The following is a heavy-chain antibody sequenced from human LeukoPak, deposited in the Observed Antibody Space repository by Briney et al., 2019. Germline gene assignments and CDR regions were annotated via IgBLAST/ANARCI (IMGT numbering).Heavy chain of an antibody. CDR3: ARASAAMWFDP. D-gene: IGHD6-25*01. CDR1: GGSISSSSYY. J-gene: IGHJ5*02. Sequence: SETLSLTCTVSGGSISSSSYYWGWIRQPPGKGLEWIGYIYYSGSTSYNPSLKSRVTISVDTSKNQFSLKLSSVTAADTAVYYCARASAAMWFDPWGQGTLVTVSS. V-gene: IGHV4-61*05. CDR2: IYYSGST.